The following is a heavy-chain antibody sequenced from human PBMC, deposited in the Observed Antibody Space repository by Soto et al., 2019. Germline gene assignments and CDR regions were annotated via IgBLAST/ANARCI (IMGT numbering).Heavy chain of an antibody. V-gene: IGHV4-31*01. D-gene: IGHD5-18*01. CDR1: GGSISSCGYY. Sequence: QVQLQESGPGLVKPSQTLSLTCTVSGGSISSCGYYWSWIPQHPGQGLDGIGYIYYSGSTYYNPSLPSLFTRSVDASKNPFSLKLSYVTAADTAVYYFARRWADYSYGPWAYDIWGQGTLVTVSS. J-gene: IGHJ3*02. CDR3: ARRWADYSYGPWAYDI. CDR2: IYYSGST.